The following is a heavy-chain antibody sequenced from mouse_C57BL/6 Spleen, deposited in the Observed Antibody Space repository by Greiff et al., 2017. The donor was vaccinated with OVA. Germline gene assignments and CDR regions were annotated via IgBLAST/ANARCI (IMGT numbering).Heavy chain of an antibody. V-gene: IGHV1-82*01. Sequence: QVQLQQSGPELVKPGASVKISCKASGYAFSSSWMNWVKQRPGKGLEWIGRIYPGDGDTNYNGKFKGKATLTADKSSSTAYMQLSSLTSEDSAVYFCARGIYYDYDGGSYYAMDYWGQGTSVTVSS. CDR2: IYPGDGDT. D-gene: IGHD2-4*01. J-gene: IGHJ4*01. CDR3: ARGIYYDYDGGSYYAMDY. CDR1: GYAFSSSW.